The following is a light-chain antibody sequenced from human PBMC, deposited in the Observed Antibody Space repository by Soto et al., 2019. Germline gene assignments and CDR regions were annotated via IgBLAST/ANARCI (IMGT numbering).Light chain of an antibody. CDR2: GAS. CDR3: QQYNNWPET. V-gene: IGKV3-15*01. Sequence: MMMTQSPATLSVSPGERVTLSCRTSHSVNSHVAWYQQKPGQAPRLLLYGASTRATGIPVRFSGSGFGTEFTLTISSLQSEDFAVYYCQQYNNWPETFGQGTKVDIK. J-gene: IGKJ1*01. CDR1: HSVNSH.